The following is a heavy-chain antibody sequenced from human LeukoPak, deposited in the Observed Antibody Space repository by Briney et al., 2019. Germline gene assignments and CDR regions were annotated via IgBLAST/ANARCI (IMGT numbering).Heavy chain of an antibody. CDR1: GGSISSSSYY. Sequence: SETLSLTCTVSGGSISSSSYYWGWIRQPPGKGLKWIGSIYYSGSTYYNPSLKSRVTISVDTSKNQFSLKLSSVTAADTAVYYCAAGEAGFDYWGQGTLVTVSS. V-gene: IGHV4-39*01. CDR3: AAGEAGFDY. D-gene: IGHD3-10*01. J-gene: IGHJ4*02. CDR2: IYYSGST.